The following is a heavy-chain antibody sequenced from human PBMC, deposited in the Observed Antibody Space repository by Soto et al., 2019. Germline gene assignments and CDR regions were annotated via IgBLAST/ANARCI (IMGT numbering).Heavy chain of an antibody. CDR1: GFTFSSYA. CDR2: ISGSGGST. V-gene: IGHV3-23*01. J-gene: IGHJ3*02. Sequence: EVQLLESGGGLVQPGGSLRLSCAASGFTFSSYAMSWVRQAPGKGLEWVSAISGSGGSTYYADSVKGRFTISRDNSKNTLYLQMTSLRAEDTAVYYCAKDATPDNYDFWSGYYSGAAFDIWGQGTMVTVSS. CDR3: AKDATPDNYDFWSGYYSGAAFDI. D-gene: IGHD3-3*01.